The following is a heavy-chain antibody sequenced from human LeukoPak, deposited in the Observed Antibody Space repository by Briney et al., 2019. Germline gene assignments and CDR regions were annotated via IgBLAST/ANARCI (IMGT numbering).Heavy chain of an antibody. Sequence: SETLSLTCTVSGGSISSGGDYWSWIRQHPGKGLEWIGYIYYSGSTYYNPSLKSRVTISVDTSKNQFSLKLSSVTAADTAVYYCGRDRSPNCSGGSCPYFDYCGQGTLVTVSS. CDR3: GRDRSPNCSGGSCPYFDY. D-gene: IGHD2-15*01. CDR2: IYYSGST. J-gene: IGHJ4*02. V-gene: IGHV4-31*03. CDR1: GGSISSGGDY.